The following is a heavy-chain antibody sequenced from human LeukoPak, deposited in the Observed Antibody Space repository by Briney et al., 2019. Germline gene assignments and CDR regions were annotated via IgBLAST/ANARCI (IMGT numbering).Heavy chain of an antibody. V-gene: IGHV3-53*04. Sequence: GGSLRLSCAASGFTVSSNYMSWVRQAPGKGLEWVSVICSGGSTYYADSVKGRFTISRHNSKNTLYLQMNSLRAEDTAVYYCATHNYDFWSGYYYGMDVWGQGTTVTVSS. D-gene: IGHD3-3*01. CDR3: ATHNYDFWSGYYYGMDV. J-gene: IGHJ6*02. CDR2: ICSGGST. CDR1: GFTVSSNY.